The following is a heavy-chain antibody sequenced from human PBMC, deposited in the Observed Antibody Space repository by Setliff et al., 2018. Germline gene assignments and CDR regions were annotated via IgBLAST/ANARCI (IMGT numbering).Heavy chain of an antibody. CDR2: FDPQGGEI. J-gene: IGHJ1*01. V-gene: IGHV1-24*01. D-gene: IGHD3-9*01. CDR3: AAIVDTDWHKEFQY. CDR1: GNTLTELS. Sequence: ASVKVSCKLSGNTLTELSMHWVRQAPGGGPEWVGGFDPQGGEIIYAQKFQGRITMTEDTSTNTAYMELSSLRSEDTAVYYCAAIVDTDWHKEFQYWGQGTLGTVS.